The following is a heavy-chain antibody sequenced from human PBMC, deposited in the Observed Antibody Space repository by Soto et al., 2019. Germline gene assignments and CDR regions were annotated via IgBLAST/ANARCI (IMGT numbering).Heavy chain of an antibody. D-gene: IGHD3-22*01. Sequence: EVQLLESGGGLVQPGGSLRLSCAASGFTFSSYAMSWVRQAPGKGLEWVSPISGSGGSTYYADSVKRRFTISRDNSKNTLYLQLNSLRAEDTAVYYCAKDRYHYDSRVFGVPDYWGQGTLVTVSS. CDR2: ISGSGGST. V-gene: IGHV3-23*01. J-gene: IGHJ4*02. CDR1: GFTFSSYA. CDR3: AKDRYHYDSRVFGVPDY.